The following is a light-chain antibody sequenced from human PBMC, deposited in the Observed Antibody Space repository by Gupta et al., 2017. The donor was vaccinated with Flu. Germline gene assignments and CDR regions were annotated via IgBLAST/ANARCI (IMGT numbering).Light chain of an antibody. V-gene: IGLV1-51*02. CDR2: ENN. J-gene: IGLJ3*02. CDR3: GTWDSSLSAWV. CDR1: SSNIENNY. Sequence: KVTISCSGSSSNIENNYLSWYQQLPGTAPKLLIYENNKRPSGIPDRFSGSKSDTSATLGISGLQTGDEADYYCGTWDSSLSAWVFSGGTKLTVL.